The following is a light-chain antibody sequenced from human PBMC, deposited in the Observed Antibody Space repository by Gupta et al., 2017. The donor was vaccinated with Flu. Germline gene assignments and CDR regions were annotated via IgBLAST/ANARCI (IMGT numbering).Light chain of an antibody. CDR2: SAS. J-gene: IGKJ2*01. CDR3: HQCSSSPPT. CDR1: QSVDSNK. V-gene: IGKV3-20*01. Sequence: GTLSLSPGERATVSCRASQSVDSNKVAWYQQKPGQAPSPPMLSASSRAAGIPDRFSGSGSGTDFTLTISRLEPEDFAVYYCHQCSSSPPTFGQGTKLEIK.